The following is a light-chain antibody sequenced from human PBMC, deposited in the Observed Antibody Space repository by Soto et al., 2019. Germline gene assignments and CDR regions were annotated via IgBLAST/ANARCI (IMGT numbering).Light chain of an antibody. V-gene: IGKV3-20*01. CDR3: QQYVTTPLT. Sequence: EIVLTHSPGTLSLSPCERATLSFSASQSVGTYLAWYQQKPGQAPRLLIYGASSRATGIPDRFSGSGSGTDFTLTISRLEPEDFAVYYCQQYVTTPLTFGGGTKVDI. CDR1: QSVGTY. CDR2: GAS. J-gene: IGKJ4*01.